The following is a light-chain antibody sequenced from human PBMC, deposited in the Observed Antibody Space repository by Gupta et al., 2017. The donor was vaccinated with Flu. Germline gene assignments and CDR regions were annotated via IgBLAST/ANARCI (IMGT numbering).Light chain of an antibody. V-gene: IGKV3-20*01. CDR1: QSVSSSY. J-gene: IGKJ3*01. CDR3: QQYGNSPRFT. CDR2: GAS. Sequence: EAVLTQSPGTLSLSPGEGATLSCRASQSVSSSYIAWYQQKPGQAPRLLIYGASSRDTGIPDRFSGSGSGTDFSLTISRREPEDFAVYYCQQYGNSPRFTFGHGTRVDIK.